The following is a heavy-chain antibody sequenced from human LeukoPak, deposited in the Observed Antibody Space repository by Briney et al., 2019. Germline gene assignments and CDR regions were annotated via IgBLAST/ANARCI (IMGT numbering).Heavy chain of an antibody. CDR3: ARDPPDP. CDR1: GGTLSNYA. CDR2: IIPIFGTA. V-gene: IGHV1-69*13. Sequence: ASVKVSCKASGGTLSNYAISWVRQAPGQGLEWVGGIIPIFGTANYAQKFQGRVTITADESTSTFYMELSSLRYEDTAMYYCARDPPDPWGQGTLVTVSS. J-gene: IGHJ5*02.